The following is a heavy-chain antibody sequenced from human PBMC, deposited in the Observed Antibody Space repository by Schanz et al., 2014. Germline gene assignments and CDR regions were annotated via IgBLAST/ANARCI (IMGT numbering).Heavy chain of an antibody. CDR2: ISNDGSIK. CDR3: ASPSGYSDYGTYFDF. Sequence: VQLVESGGGFVQPGGSLGLSCVVSGFTVSSDHMSWVRQAPGKGLEWVALISNDGSIKYYADSVEGRFTISRDNSRNTLYLQMTSLRTEDTAVYYCASPSGYSDYGTYFDFWGQGTLVTVSS. CDR1: GFTVSSDH. J-gene: IGHJ4*02. V-gene: IGHV3-30*19. D-gene: IGHD5-12*01.